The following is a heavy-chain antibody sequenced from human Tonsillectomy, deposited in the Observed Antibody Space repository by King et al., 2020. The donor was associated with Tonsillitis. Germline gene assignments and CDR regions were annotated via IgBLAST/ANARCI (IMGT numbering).Heavy chain of an antibody. Sequence: VQLVESGGGLVKPGGSLRLSCAASGFTFSSYNMNWVRQAPGKGLEWVSSISSSSSYLYYADSVKGRFTISRDNAKNSLYLQMNSLRADDTAVYYCARQDWPPGAFDIWGQGTMVTVSS. CDR2: ISSSSSYL. D-gene: IGHD3-9*01. V-gene: IGHV3-21*01. CDR1: GFTFSSYN. CDR3: ARQDWPPGAFDI. J-gene: IGHJ3*02.